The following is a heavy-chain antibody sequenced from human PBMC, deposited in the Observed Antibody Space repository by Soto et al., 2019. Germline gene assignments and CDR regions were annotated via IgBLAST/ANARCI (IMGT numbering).Heavy chain of an antibody. V-gene: IGHV4-39*02. CDR3: ARTLFVASGYSYGYFDS. CDR2: IYYNGNT. J-gene: IGHJ4*02. D-gene: IGHD5-18*01. Sequence: PSETLSLNCTLFRGSTRSSSYYWGWIRQPPGKGLEWIGTIYYNGNTYQNPSLKSRVTISADTSKNHFSLKLSSVTAADTAVYYCARTLFVASGYSYGYFDSWGQGTQVT. CDR1: RGSTRSSSYY.